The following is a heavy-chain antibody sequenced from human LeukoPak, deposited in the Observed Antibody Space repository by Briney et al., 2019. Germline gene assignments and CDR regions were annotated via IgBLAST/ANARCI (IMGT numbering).Heavy chain of an antibody. CDR3: ARDRPRCSGGSCYSWDY. J-gene: IGHJ4*02. CDR1: GYTFTGYY. Sequence: GASVKVSCKASGYTFTGYYMHWVRQAPGQGLEWMGRINPNSGGTNYAQKFQGRVTMTRDTSISPAYMELSRLRSDDTAVYYCARDRPRCSGGSCYSWDYWGQGTLVTVSS. D-gene: IGHD2-15*01. V-gene: IGHV1-2*06. CDR2: INPNSGGT.